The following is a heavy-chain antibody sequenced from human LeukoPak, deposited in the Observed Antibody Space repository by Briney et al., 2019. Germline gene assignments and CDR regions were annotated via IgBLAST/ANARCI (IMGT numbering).Heavy chain of an antibody. CDR2: ISAYNGNT. Sequence: ASVKVSCKASGYTFTSYGISWVRQAPGQGLEWMGWISAYNGNTNYAQKFQGRVTMTTDTSTSTAYMELRSLRSDDTAVYYCARAWRPPEDSSGYSPDYWGQGTLVTVSS. D-gene: IGHD3-22*01. J-gene: IGHJ4*02. CDR3: ARAWRPPEDSSGYSPDY. V-gene: IGHV1-18*01. CDR1: GYTFTSYG.